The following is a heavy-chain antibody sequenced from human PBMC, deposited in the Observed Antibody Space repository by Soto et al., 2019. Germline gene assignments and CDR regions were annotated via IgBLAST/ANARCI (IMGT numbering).Heavy chain of an antibody. J-gene: IGHJ6*02. Sequence: QVQLQESSPGLVKPSQTRSLTCTVSGGSISSGAYYWNWIRQHPGKGLEWIGYIYYSGSTYYNPSLKSRVTISVDTSNNQFSLKLSSVTAADTALYYCARDIVPAVSMSGMDVWGQGTTVTVSS. CDR3: ARDIVPAVSMSGMDV. CDR2: IYYSGST. V-gene: IGHV4-31*03. D-gene: IGHD2-2*01. CDR1: GGSISSGAYY.